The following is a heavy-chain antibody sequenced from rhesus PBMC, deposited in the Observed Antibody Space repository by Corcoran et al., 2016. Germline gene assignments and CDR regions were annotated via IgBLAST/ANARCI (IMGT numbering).Heavy chain of an antibody. J-gene: IGHJ4*01. CDR2: CYSNTATT. Sequence: QVQLQQWGEGLVKPSETLSLTCAVYGGSISGYYYWSWIRQPTGQGLEWIGYCYSNTATTNYNPSVRSRFTISDVTSKNQFSLKLSSVTAADAAVYYCARIWTGYSTDYWGQGVLVTVPS. CDR3: ARIWTGYSTDY. CDR1: GGSISGYYY. D-gene: IGHD3-3*01. V-gene: IGHV4-73*01.